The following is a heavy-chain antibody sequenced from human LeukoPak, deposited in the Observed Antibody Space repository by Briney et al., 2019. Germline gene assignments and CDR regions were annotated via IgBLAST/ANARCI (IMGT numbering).Heavy chain of an antibody. CDR2: ISGSGGST. CDR3: AKSVRGLDAFDI. V-gene: IGHV3-23*01. J-gene: IGHJ3*02. D-gene: IGHD2-21*01. CDR1: GFTFSSYA. Sequence: PGGSLRLSCAASGFTFSSYAMSWVRQASGKGLEWVSAISGSGGSTYYADSVKGRFTISRDNSKNTLYLQMNSLRAEDTAVYYCAKSVRGLDAFDIWGQGTMVTVSS.